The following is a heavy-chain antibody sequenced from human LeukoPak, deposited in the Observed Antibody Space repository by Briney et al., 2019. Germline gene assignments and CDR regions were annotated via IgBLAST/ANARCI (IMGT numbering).Heavy chain of an antibody. J-gene: IGHJ4*02. V-gene: IGHV4-39*01. D-gene: IGHD6-13*01. CDR1: GGSISSSTYH. CDR3: ARHSSSQRPNFDY. CDR2: IYYSGST. Sequence: SETLSLTCTVSGGSISSSTYHWGWIRQPPGKGLEWIGSIYYSGSTYYNPSLKSRVTISVDTSKNQFSLKLSSVTAADTAVYHCARHSSSQRPNFDYWGQGTLVTDPS.